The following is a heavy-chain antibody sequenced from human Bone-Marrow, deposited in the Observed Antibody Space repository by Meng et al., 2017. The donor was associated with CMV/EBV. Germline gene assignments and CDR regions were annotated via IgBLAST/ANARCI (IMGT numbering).Heavy chain of an antibody. CDR1: GFTFSDYY. V-gene: IGHV3-11*01. Sequence: SGFTFSDYYMTWIRQAPGKGLEWVSYISSSGTTIYYADSVKGRFTISRDNAKNSLYLQMNSLRAGDTAVYYCARDSWTTGYNWFDPWGQGTLVTVSS. CDR3: ARDSWTTGYNWFDP. J-gene: IGHJ5*02. D-gene: IGHD4-11*01. CDR2: ISSSGTTI.